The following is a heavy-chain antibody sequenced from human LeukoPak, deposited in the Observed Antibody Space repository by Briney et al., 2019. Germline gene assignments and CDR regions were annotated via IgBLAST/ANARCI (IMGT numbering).Heavy chain of an antibody. V-gene: IGHV3-23*01. CDR2: TSSSDAGT. D-gene: IGHD2-21*01. Sequence: AGGSLRLSCAAFGFPLSSYAMSWVRQAPGKGLEWVSATSSSDAGTYHADSVRGRFTISRDNSKNTLYLQMNSLRVEDAAVYYRARAPVTSCRGAYCYPFDYWGQGTLVTVSS. CDR1: GFPLSSYA. CDR3: ARAPVTSCRGAYCYPFDY. J-gene: IGHJ4*02.